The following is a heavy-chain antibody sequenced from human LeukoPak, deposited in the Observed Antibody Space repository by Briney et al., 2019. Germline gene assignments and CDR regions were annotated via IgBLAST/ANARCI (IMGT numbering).Heavy chain of an antibody. J-gene: IGHJ2*01. D-gene: IGHD3-3*01. Sequence: ASVKVSCKASGYTFINYAISWLRQAPGQGLEWMGWISAFNGNTNYAHKFQDRITMTTDTSTRTAYMELRSLRSDDTAVYYCAKNYRNCDFWSGDRYFDLWGRGTLVTVSS. CDR1: GYTFINYA. CDR3: AKNYRNCDFWSGDRYFDL. V-gene: IGHV1-18*01. CDR2: ISAFNGNT.